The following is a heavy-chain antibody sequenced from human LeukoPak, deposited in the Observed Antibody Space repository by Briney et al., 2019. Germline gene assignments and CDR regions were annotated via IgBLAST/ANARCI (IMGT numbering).Heavy chain of an antibody. CDR1: GFTFSSYS. CDR2: ISSSSSYI. J-gene: IGHJ4*02. CDR3: ARDGNRHDY. V-gene: IGHV3-21*01. Sequence: GGSLRLSXAACGFTFSSYSMNWVRQAPGKGLEWVSSISSSSSYIYYADSAKGRFTISRDNAKNSLYLQMNSLRAEDTAVYYCARDGNRHDYWGQGTLVTVSS.